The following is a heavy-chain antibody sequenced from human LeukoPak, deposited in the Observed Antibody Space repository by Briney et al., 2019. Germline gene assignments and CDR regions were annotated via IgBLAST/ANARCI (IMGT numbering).Heavy chain of an antibody. CDR1: GGSISSGGYY. D-gene: IGHD2-21*01. J-gene: IGHJ3*02. CDR2: IYYSGST. Sequence: SQTLSLTCTVSGGSISSGGYYWSWIRQHPGKGLEWIGYIYYSGSTYYNPSLKSRVTISVDTSKNQFSLKLSSVTAADTAVYYCAARFGGEEVAFDIWGQGTIVTVSS. CDR3: AARFGGEEVAFDI. V-gene: IGHV4-31*03.